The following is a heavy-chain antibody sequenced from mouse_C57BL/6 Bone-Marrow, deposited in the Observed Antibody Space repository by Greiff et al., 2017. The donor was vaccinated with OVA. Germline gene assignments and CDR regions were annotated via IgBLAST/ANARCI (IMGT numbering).Heavy chain of an antibody. CDR2: IEPEDGDT. CDR3: TTCGYDRAWFAY. V-gene: IGHV14-1*01. D-gene: IGHD2-2*01. CDR1: GFNIKDYY. Sequence: VQLQQSGAELVRPGASVKLSCTASGFNIKDYYLHWVKQRPEQGLEWIGRIEPEDGDTEYAPKFKGKATMTADTYSNTAYLQHSSLTSEDTAVYCCTTCGYDRAWFAYWGQGTLVTVSA. J-gene: IGHJ3*01.